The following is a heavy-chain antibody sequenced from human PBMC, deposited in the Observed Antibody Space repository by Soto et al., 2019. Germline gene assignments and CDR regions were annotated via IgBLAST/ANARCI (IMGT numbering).Heavy chain of an antibody. CDR1: GGSIRGDNYY. Sequence: SETLSLTCSVSGGSIRGDNYYWGWIRQHPGKGLEWIGFIFHGGSTNYNPSLESRVTISLDTSENQFSLRLSSVTAADTAVYYCARRVQANGVITQDNWLAPWGQGTRVTVS. V-gene: IGHV4-31*03. D-gene: IGHD3-10*01. CDR2: IFHGGST. J-gene: IGHJ5*02. CDR3: ARRVQANGVITQDNWLAP.